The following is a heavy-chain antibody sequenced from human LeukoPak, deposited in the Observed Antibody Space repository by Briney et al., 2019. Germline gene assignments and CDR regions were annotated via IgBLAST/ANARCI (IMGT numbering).Heavy chain of an antibody. J-gene: IGHJ4*02. CDR1: RFSFGNYW. V-gene: IGHV3-74*01. D-gene: IGHD1-26*01. CDR3: ARDKKSWESSQIVY. CDR2: VNRDGRTT. Sequence: GWALTLSTAPSRFSFGNYWVHWVRQAPGKGLVWVSRVNRDGRTTNYADSVKGRFTVSRDNAKNTLNLKMNSLRAEDTAVYYCARDKKSWESSQIVYCGEGTLVTVSS.